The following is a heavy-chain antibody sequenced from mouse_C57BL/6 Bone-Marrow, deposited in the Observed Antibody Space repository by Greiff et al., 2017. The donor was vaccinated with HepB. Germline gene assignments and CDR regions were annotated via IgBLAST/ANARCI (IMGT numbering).Heavy chain of an antibody. CDR1: GFTFSDYY. CDR3: ARHTSNYGWFAY. D-gene: IGHD2-5*01. J-gene: IGHJ3*01. Sequence: DVMLVESGGGLVQPGGSLKLSCAASGFTFSDYYMYWVRQTPEKRLEWVAYISNGGGSTYYPDTVKGRFTISRDNAKNTLYLQMSRLKSEDTAMYYCARHTSNYGWFAYWGQGTLVTVSA. V-gene: IGHV5-12*01. CDR2: ISNGGGST.